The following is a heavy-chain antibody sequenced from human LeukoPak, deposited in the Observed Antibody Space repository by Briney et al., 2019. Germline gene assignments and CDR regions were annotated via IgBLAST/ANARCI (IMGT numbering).Heavy chain of an antibody. CDR2: IYYSGST. V-gene: IGHV4-61*01. J-gene: IGHJ4*02. CDR1: GGSVSSGSYC. CDR3: ARGAYGLGMLSLN. Sequence: SETLSLTCTVSGGSVSSGSYCWSWIRQPPGKGLEWIGYIYYSGSTNYNPSLKSRVTISVDTSKNQFSLKLSSVTAADTAVYYCARGAYGLGMLSLNWGQGTLVTVSS. D-gene: IGHD7-27*01.